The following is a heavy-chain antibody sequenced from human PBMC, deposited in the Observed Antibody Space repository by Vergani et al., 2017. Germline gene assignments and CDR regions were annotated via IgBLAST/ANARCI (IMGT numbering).Heavy chain of an antibody. CDR1: GFTFSSYW. Sequence: EVQLVESGGGLVQPGGSLRLSCAASGFTFSSYWMHWVRQAPGKGLVWVSSISSSSSYIYYADSVKGRFTISRDNAKNSLYLQMNSLRAEDTAVYYCARDVGGGMDVWGQGTTVTVSS. CDR2: ISSSSSYI. CDR3: ARDVGGGMDV. J-gene: IGHJ6*02. V-gene: IGHV3-21*01.